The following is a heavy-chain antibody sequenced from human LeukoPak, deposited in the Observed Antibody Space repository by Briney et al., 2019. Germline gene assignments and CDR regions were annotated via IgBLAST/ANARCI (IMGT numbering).Heavy chain of an antibody. J-gene: IGHJ5*01. Sequence: GGSLRLSCEASGFTFSVYSMNWVRQAPGKGLEWVSSISGTGSHIYSADSMKGRFIISRDNAKNSLYLQMDSLRAEDTAVYYCVREPGAPRGWFDSWGQGTLVTVSS. CDR3: VREPGAPRGWFDS. D-gene: IGHD7-27*01. V-gene: IGHV3-21*01. CDR1: GFTFSVYS. CDR2: ISGTGSHI.